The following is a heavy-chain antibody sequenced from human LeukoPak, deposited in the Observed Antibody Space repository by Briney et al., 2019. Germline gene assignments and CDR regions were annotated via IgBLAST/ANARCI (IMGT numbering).Heavy chain of an antibody. CDR3: ARDQATRGDYYGSGSPAFFDY. J-gene: IGHJ4*02. V-gene: IGHV3-23*01. Sequence: PGGSLRLPCAASGFTFSSYAMSWVRQAPGKGLKWVSTINDNGDGTYYADSAKGRFTISRDNSYNTVSLQMNSLRAEDTAVYYCARDQATRGDYYGSGSPAFFDYWGQGSLVTVSP. D-gene: IGHD3-10*01. CDR1: GFTFSSYA. CDR2: INDNGDGT.